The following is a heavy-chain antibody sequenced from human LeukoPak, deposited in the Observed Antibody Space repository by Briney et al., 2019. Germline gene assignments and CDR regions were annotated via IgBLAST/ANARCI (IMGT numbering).Heavy chain of an antibody. D-gene: IGHD5-24*01. Sequence: PSETLSLTCTVSGGSVSSGGHYWRWIRQPPGKGLEWIVYIYYSGSTNYNPSLKSRVTISVDTSKNQFSLKVSSVTAADTAVYYCARSRDGYNYYYYYDMDVWGQGTTVTVSS. J-gene: IGHJ6*02. CDR3: ARSRDGYNYYYYYDMDV. CDR1: GGSVSSGGHY. V-gene: IGHV4-61*08. CDR2: IYYSGST.